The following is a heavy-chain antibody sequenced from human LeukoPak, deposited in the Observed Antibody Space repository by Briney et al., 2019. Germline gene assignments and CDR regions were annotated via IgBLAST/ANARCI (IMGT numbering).Heavy chain of an antibody. Sequence: SETLSLTCAVYGGSFSGYYWSWIRQPPGKGLEWIGEINHSGSTNYNPSLKSRVTISVDTSKNQFSLKLSSVTAADTAVYYCARAPVGYSSGWYPTYPSFDYWGQGTLVTVSS. CDR3: ARAPVGYSSGWYPTYPSFDY. CDR2: INHSGST. CDR1: GGSFSGYY. V-gene: IGHV4-34*01. J-gene: IGHJ4*02. D-gene: IGHD6-19*01.